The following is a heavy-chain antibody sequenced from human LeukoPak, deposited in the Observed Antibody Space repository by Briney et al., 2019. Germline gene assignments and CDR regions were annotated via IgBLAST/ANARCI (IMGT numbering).Heavy chain of an antibody. D-gene: IGHD1-26*01. Sequence: PGGSLRLSCAASGFTFSSYGMSWVRQAPGKGLEWVSLISGSGGTTYYADSVKGRFTISRDSSENTLFLQMNSLRAEDTAVYYCARTIVGATNDAFDIWGQGTMVTVSS. CDR3: ARTIVGATNDAFDI. CDR2: ISGSGGTT. V-gene: IGHV3-23*01. J-gene: IGHJ3*02. CDR1: GFTFSSYG.